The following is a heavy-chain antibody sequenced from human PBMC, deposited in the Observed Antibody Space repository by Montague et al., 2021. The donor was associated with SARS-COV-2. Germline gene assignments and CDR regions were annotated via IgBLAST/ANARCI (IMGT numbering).Heavy chain of an antibody. D-gene: IGHD5-12*01. V-gene: IGHV3-49*02. CDR3: TRGLDYNLAFDY. CDR2: KAYGGTA. Sequence: KAYGGTAEYAASVKGRFTISRDDSKSIAYLQMNSLKTEDTAVYYCTRGLDYNLAFDYWGQGTRVTVSS. J-gene: IGHJ4*02.